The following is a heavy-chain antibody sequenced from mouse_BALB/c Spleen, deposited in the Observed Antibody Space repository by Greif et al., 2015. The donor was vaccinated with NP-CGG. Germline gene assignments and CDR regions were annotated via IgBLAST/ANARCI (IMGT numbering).Heavy chain of an antibody. CDR2: ISSGGSYT. V-gene: IGHV5-9-4*01. CDR3: ARDRRGSLDY. J-gene: IGHJ4*01. CDR1: GFTFSSYA. Sequence: EVKLVESGGGLVKPGGSLKLSCAASGFTFSSYAMSWVRQSPEKRLEWVAEISSGGSYTYYPDTVTGRFTISRDNAKNTLYLEMSSLRSEDTAMYYCARDRRGSLDYWGQGTSVTVSS.